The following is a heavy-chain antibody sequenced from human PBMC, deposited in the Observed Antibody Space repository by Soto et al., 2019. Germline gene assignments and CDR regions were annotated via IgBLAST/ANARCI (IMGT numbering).Heavy chain of an antibody. CDR2: ISGSGGST. D-gene: IGHD5-12*01. Sequence: GGSLRLSCAASGFTFSSYAMSWVRQAPGKGLEWVSAISGSGGSTYYADSVKGRFTISRDNSKNTLYLQMNSLRAEDTAVYYCAKDGYSGYDGLESPFDYWGQGTLVTVSS. CDR1: GFTFSSYA. J-gene: IGHJ4*02. V-gene: IGHV3-23*01. CDR3: AKDGYSGYDGLESPFDY.